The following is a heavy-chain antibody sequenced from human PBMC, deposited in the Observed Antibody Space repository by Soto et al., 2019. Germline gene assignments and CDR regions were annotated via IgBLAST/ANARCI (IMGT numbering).Heavy chain of an antibody. CDR1: GGHFRGYY. CDR3: ARGRGFMSRNALDL. J-gene: IGHJ3*01. Sequence: QLQLQRRGAGLLRPSETLSLTCVVSGGHFRGYYWSWIRQSPGKGLEWIGEINHSGSSNSNPSLKSRVTISVDMSKTQFSMNLTAVTAADAAVYYCARGRGFMSRNALDLWGQGTRVIVSS. V-gene: IGHV4-34*01. CDR2: INHSGSS. D-gene: IGHD2-2*01.